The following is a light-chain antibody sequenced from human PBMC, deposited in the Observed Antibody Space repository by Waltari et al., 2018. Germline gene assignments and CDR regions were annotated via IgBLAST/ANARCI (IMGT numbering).Light chain of an antibody. V-gene: IGLV1-44*01. CDR2: SNK. CDR1: SSNIGSTT. J-gene: IGLJ2*01. Sequence: QSVLTQPPSASGTPGQRVTISCSGSSSNIGSTTVNWYQQLPGTAPKLLIYSNKQRPSGVPGRFSGSKSGTSASLAISGLQSEDEADYYWAAWDDSLNGPLFGGGTKLTVL. CDR3: AAWDDSLNGPL.